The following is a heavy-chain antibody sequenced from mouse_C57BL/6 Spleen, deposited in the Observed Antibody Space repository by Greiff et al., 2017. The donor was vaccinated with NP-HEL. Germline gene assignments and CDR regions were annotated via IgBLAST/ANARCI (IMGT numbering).Heavy chain of an antibody. D-gene: IGHD2-12*01. CDR3: ARRGTDLYPHYYAMDY. CDR2: IYPRSGNT. V-gene: IGHV1-81*01. Sequence: QVQLKESGAELARPGASVKLSCKSSGYTFTSYGISWVKQRTGQGLEWIGEIYPRSGNTYYNEKFKCKATLTADKSSSTAYMELRSLTSEDSAVYFCARRGTDLYPHYYAMDYWGQGTSVTVSS. CDR1: GYTFTSYG. J-gene: IGHJ4*01.